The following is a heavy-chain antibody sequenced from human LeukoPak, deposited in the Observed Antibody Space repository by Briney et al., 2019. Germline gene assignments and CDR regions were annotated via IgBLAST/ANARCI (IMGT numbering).Heavy chain of an antibody. D-gene: IGHD3-16*01. J-gene: IGHJ4*02. CDR3: VRDGGPFYFDL. Sequence: GGSLRLSCAASGFIFNNYWMSWVRQAPGKGLEWVINIKQDGREKYSVDSVEGRFTISRDNAKNSLYLQMNSLRAEDTAVYYCVRDGGPFYFDLWGQGTLVTVSS. CDR2: IKQDGREK. V-gene: IGHV3-7*03. CDR1: GFIFNNYW.